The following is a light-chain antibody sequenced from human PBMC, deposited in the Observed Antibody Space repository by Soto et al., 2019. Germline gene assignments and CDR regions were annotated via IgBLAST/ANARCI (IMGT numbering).Light chain of an antibody. V-gene: IGLV2-14*03. Sequence: QSVLTQPASVSGSPGQSITISCTGTSSDVGGYNYVSWYQHHPGKAPKLMIYDVSNWPSGVSNRFSGSKSGNTASLSISGLQPEDEADYYCSSYRTSNTRQIVCGTGTKLTVL. CDR1: SSDVGGYNY. J-gene: IGLJ1*01. CDR3: SSYRTSNTRQIV. CDR2: DVS.